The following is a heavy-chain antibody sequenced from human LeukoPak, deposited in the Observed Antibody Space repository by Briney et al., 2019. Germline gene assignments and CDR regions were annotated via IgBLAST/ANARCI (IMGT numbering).Heavy chain of an antibody. V-gene: IGHV1-18*01. CDR2: ISAYNGNT. CDR3: ARDAHFWSGPSLDYYYYYMDV. J-gene: IGHJ6*03. CDR1: GYTFTSYG. Sequence: GASVKVSCKASGYTFTSYGISWVRQAPGQGLEWMGWISAYNGNTNYAQRLQGRVTMTTDTSTSTAYMELRSLRSDDTAVYYCARDAHFWSGPSLDYYYYYMDVWGKGTTVTVSS. D-gene: IGHD3-3*02.